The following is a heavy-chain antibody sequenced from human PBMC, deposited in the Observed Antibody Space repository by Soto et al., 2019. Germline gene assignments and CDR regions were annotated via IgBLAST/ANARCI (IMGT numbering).Heavy chain of an antibody. V-gene: IGHV3-48*01. D-gene: IGHD4-17*01. Sequence: SGGSLRLSCAASGFTFSSYSMNWVRQAPGKGLEWVSYISGSSSTIYYADSVKGRFTISRDNAKNSLYLQMNGLRAEDTAVYYCARDPNDYGDWYFDLWGRGTLVTVS. CDR3: ARDPNDYGDWYFDL. J-gene: IGHJ2*01. CDR1: GFTFSSYS. CDR2: ISGSSSTI.